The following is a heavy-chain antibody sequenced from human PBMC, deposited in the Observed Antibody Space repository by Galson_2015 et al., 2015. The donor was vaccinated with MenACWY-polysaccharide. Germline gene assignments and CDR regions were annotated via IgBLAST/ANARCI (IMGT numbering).Heavy chain of an antibody. Sequence: SLRLSCAASGFTFSKYNMNWVRQAPGKGLEWVSCISSSSYIYYADSVKGRFTISRDNAKNSVYLQMNSLRAEDTAVYYCARDLRGSSLVGGHWGQGTLVTVSS. CDR1: GFTFSKYN. CDR2: ISSSSYI. J-gene: IGHJ4*02. D-gene: IGHD6-13*01. V-gene: IGHV3-21*01. CDR3: ARDLRGSSLVGGH.